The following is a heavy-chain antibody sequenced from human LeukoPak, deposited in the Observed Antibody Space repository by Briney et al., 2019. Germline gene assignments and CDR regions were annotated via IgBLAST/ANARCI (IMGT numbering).Heavy chain of an antibody. J-gene: IGHJ4*02. CDR1: GGTFSSYA. V-gene: IGHV1-69*05. CDR2: IIPIFGTA. Sequence: SVKVSCKASGGTFSSYAISWVRQAPGQGLEWMGGIIPIFGTANYAQKFQGRVTITTDESTSTAYMELSSLRSEDTAVYYCATPGYGGKGGYYFDYWGQGTLVTVSS. CDR3: ATPGYGGKGGYYFDY. D-gene: IGHD4-23*01.